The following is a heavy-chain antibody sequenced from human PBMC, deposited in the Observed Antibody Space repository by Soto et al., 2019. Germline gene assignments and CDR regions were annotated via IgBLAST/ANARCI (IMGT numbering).Heavy chain of an antibody. CDR1: GFTFSSYG. CDR3: AGCSGYYFFDY. J-gene: IGHJ4*01. D-gene: IGHD3-22*01. V-gene: IGHV3-33*01. CDR2: IWYDGRNK. Sequence: PGESLKISCAASGFTFSSYGMHWVRQAPGKGLEWVAVIWYDGRNKYYADTVKGRFTISRDNSKNTLYLQMNSQKAEDSAVYYCAGCSGYYFFDYWGHGTLVTVSS.